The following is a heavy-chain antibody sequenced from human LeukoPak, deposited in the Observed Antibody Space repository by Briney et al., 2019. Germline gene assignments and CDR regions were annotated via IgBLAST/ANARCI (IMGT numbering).Heavy chain of an antibody. CDR3: AGSPQNLGWFDP. Sequence: GGSLRLSCAGSGFTFSSYEMDWVRQAPGKGLEWISYISSTGSTTYYADSVKGRFTISRDNAKNSLYLQMNSLNAEDTAVYYCAGSPQNLGWFDPWGQGTLVTVSS. CDR1: GFTFSSYE. V-gene: IGHV3-48*03. J-gene: IGHJ5*02. CDR2: ISSTGSTT.